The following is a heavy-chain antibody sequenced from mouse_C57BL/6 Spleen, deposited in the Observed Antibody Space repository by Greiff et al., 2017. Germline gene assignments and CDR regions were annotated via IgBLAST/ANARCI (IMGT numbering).Heavy chain of an antibody. Sequence: QVQLQQSGAELVRPGSSVKLSCKASGYTFTSYWMDWVKQRPGQGLEWIGNIYPSDSETHYNQKFKDKATLTVDKSSSTAYMQLSSLTSEDSAVYYCARSGVPPYYFDYWGQGTTLTVSS. V-gene: IGHV1-61*01. CDR3: ARSGVPPYYFDY. D-gene: IGHD5-1*01. CDR2: IYPSDSET. CDR1: GYTFTSYW. J-gene: IGHJ2*01.